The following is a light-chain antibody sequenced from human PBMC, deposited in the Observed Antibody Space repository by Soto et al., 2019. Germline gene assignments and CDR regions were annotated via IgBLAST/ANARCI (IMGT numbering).Light chain of an antibody. CDR3: QQFDKLTT. J-gene: IGKJ4*01. Sequence: EIVLTQSPATLSLSPGERATLSCGASQTISNNFLAWYQQRPGLAPRLLIYDASNRAAGIPDRFSGSGSGTDFTLTISRLEPEDFAVYYCQQFDKLTTLGGGTKVDIK. CDR1: QTISNNF. V-gene: IGKV3D-20*01. CDR2: DAS.